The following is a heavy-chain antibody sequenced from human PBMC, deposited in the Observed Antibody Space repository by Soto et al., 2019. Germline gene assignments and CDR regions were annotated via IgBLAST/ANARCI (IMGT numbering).Heavy chain of an antibody. D-gene: IGHD3-22*01. Sequence: WVRQAPGKGLEWVSSISGDSNYKYYADSVQGRFTISRDNAKNSVYLQMNSLRAEDTAVYYCARVVYFDSSGYGLWGQGTMVTVSS. CDR2: ISGDSNYK. V-gene: IGHV3-21*01. CDR3: ARVVYFDSSGYGL. J-gene: IGHJ3*01.